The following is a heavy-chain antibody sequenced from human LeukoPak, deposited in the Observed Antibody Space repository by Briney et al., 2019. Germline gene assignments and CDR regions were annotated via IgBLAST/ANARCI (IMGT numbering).Heavy chain of an antibody. D-gene: IGHD1-14*01. Sequence: SGGSLRLSCAASGFTFSGHWMSWVRQAPGKGLEGVANINQGGSDKYYVDSVKGRFTISRDNANNLLYLQMNSLRGEDTAVYYCTRDRSRAEDDWGQGTLVTVSS. CDR1: GFTFSGHW. V-gene: IGHV3-7*01. CDR3: TRDRSRAEDD. J-gene: IGHJ4*02. CDR2: INQGGSDK.